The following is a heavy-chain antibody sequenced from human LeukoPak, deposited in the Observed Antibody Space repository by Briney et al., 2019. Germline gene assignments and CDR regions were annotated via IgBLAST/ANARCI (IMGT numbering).Heavy chain of an antibody. Sequence: SETLSLTCTVSGGSVSRYYWSWIRQSPGKGLEWIGEINHSGSTNYNPSLKSRVTISVDTSKNQFSLKLSSVTAADTAVYYCARGRVDGSGYYYGFDYWGQGTLVTVSS. CDR2: INHSGST. CDR3: ARGRVDGSGYYYGFDY. CDR1: GGSVSRYY. D-gene: IGHD3-22*01. V-gene: IGHV4-34*01. J-gene: IGHJ4*02.